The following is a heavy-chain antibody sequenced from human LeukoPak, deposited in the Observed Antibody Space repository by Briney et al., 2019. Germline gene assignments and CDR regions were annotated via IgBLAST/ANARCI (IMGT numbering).Heavy chain of an antibody. V-gene: IGHV3-30-3*01. CDR2: MSSDGNAM. D-gene: IGHD3-22*01. Sequence: GRSLRLSCAASGFTFTAYLIHWVRQAPGKGLEWVAVMSSDGNAMFYADSVKSRFTISRDNSKNTLYLQMNSLRAEDTAVYYCVRESEYYFDHSASFDYWGQGTLVTVSS. CDR1: GFTFTAYL. J-gene: IGHJ4*02. CDR3: VRESEYYFDHSASFDY.